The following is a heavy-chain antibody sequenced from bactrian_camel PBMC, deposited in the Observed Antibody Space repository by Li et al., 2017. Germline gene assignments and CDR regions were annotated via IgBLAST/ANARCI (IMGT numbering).Heavy chain of an antibody. CDR3: AADSCSALRRLEADQFEY. D-gene: IGHD3*01. J-gene: IGHJ5*01. V-gene: IGHV3S53*01. CDR1: KALYSRYC. CDR2: IDDDGST. Sequence: HVQLVESGGDSVQPGGSLRLSCVASKALYSRYCMGWFRQAPGKAREGVAGIDDDGSTNYADSVKGRFTISQNNRKNLISLQMESLKPEDTAMYYCAADSCSALRRLEADQFEYWGQGTQVTVS.